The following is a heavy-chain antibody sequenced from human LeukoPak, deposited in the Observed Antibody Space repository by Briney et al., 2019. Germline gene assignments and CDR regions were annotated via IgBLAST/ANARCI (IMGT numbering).Heavy chain of an antibody. V-gene: IGHV1-2*02. Sequence: GASVKVSCKASGYTFTGYYIHWVRQAPGQGLEWMGWIYPYSGDTNYAQNFQGRVTMTRDTSINTAYMELSRLRSDDTAVYYCARLTDSSGWFAKYFQHWGQGTLVTVSS. J-gene: IGHJ1*01. D-gene: IGHD6-19*01. CDR1: GYTFTGYY. CDR2: IYPYSGDT. CDR3: ARLTDSSGWFAKYFQH.